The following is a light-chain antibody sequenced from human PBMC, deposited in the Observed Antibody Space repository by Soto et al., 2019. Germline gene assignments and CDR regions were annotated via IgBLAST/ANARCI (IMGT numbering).Light chain of an antibody. J-gene: IGKJ1*01. V-gene: IGKV1-5*01. CDR3: QQRSNWPKT. Sequence: DIQMTQSPSTLSASVGDRVTITCRASQSISSWLAWYQQKPGKAPNLLIYAASSLHSGVPSRFSGSGSGTDFTLTISSLEPEDFAVYYCQQRSNWPKTFGQGTKVDIK. CDR1: QSISSW. CDR2: AAS.